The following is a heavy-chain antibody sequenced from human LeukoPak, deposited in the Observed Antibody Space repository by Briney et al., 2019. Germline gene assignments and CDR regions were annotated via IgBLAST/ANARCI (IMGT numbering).Heavy chain of an antibody. CDR2: INHSGST. V-gene: IGHV4-34*01. Sequence: SEILSLTCAVYGGSFSGYYWSWIRQPPGKGLEWIGEINHSGSTNYNPSLKSRVTISVDTSKNQFSLKLSSVTAADTAVYYCSMGREWELLLAYWGQGTLVTVSS. CDR3: SMGREWELLLAY. J-gene: IGHJ4*02. CDR1: GGSFSGYY. D-gene: IGHD1-26*01.